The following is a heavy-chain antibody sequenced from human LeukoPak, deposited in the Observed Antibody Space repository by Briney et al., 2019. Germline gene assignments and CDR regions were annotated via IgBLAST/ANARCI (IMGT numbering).Heavy chain of an antibody. CDR3: ARQTWIQLWFLDY. CDR1: GDSISSTNYY. J-gene: IGHJ4*02. CDR2: IYYSGNT. D-gene: IGHD5-18*01. V-gene: IGHV4-39*01. Sequence: SETLPLTCTVSGDSISSTNYYWDWIRQPPGKGLEWIGSIYYSGNTYYNPSLKSRVTISIDTSKNQFSLKLSSMTAADTAVYYCARQTWIQLWFLDYWGQGTLVTVSS.